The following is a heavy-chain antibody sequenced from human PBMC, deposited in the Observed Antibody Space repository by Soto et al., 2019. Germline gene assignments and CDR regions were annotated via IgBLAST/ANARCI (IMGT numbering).Heavy chain of an antibody. CDR3: AKGYCSATACPQGRKNWFDP. Sequence: SGGSLRLSCAAAGFPFITYARSWVRQAPGKGLEWVSAIDDSGFYTYYADSVKGRFTVSRDNSKNTLYLQMNSLRAEDTAVYYCAKGYCSATACPQGRKNWFDPWGLGTLVTAPQ. CDR1: GFPFITYA. V-gene: IGHV3-23*01. J-gene: IGHJ5*02. D-gene: IGHD2-15*01. CDR2: IDDSGFYT.